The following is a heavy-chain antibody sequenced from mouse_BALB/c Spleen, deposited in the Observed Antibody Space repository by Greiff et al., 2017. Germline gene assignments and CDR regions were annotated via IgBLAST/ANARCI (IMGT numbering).Heavy chain of an antibody. D-gene: IGHD2-14*01. Sequence: QVQLQQPGAELVRPGASVKLSCKASGYTFTSYWMNWVKQRPEQGLEWIGRVNPNNGGTSYNQKFKGKAILTVDKSSSTAYMELRSLTSEDSAVYYCARDRYPPFGYWGQGTTLTVSS. CDR3: ARDRYPPFGY. CDR1: GYTFTSYW. J-gene: IGHJ2*01. V-gene: IGHV1-53*01. CDR2: VNPNNGGT.